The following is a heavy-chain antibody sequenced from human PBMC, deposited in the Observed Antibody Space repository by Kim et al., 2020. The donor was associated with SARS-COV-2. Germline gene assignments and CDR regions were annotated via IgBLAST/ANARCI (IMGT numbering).Heavy chain of an antibody. CDR1: GGSISSYY. D-gene: IGHD3-16*01. Sequence: SETLSLTCTVSGGSISSYYWSWIRQPPGKGLEWIGYIYYSGSTNYNPSLKSRVTISVDTSKNQFSLKLSSVTAADTAVYYCARDGPQGMGGLQHWGQGTLVTVSS. CDR3: ARDGPQGMGGLQH. V-gene: IGHV4-59*01. CDR2: IYYSGST. J-gene: IGHJ1*01.